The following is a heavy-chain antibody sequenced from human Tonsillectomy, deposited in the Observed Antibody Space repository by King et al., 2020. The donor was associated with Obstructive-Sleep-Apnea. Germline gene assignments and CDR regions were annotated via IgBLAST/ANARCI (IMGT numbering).Heavy chain of an antibody. CDR3: AKDRYSGWYAEYYFDY. CDR2: ISWNSGSI. CDR1: GFTFDDYA. D-gene: IGHD6-19*01. V-gene: IGHV3-9*01. J-gene: IGHJ4*02. Sequence: VQLVESGGGLVQPGRSLRLSYAASGFTFDDYAMHWVRQAPGKGLEWVSGISWNSGSIGSADSVKGRFTISRDNAKNSLYLQMNSLRAEDTALYYCAKDRYSGWYAEYYFDYWGQGTLVTVSS.